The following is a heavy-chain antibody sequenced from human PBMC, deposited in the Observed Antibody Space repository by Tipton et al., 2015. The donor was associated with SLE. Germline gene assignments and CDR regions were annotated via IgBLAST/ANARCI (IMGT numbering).Heavy chain of an antibody. CDR1: GYTLTELS. J-gene: IGHJ4*02. Sequence: QLVQSGAEVKKPGASVKVSCKVSGYTLTELSMHWVRQAPGKGLEWMGGFDPEDGETIYAQKFQGRVTITADESTSTAYMELSSLRSEDTAVYYCARDWYREGQQLYYWGQGTLVTVSS. V-gene: IGHV1-24*01. CDR3: ARDWYREGQQLYY. CDR2: FDPEDGET. D-gene: IGHD6-13*01.